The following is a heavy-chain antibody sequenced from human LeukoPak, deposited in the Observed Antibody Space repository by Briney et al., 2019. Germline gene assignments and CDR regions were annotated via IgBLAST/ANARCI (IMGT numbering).Heavy chain of an antibody. Sequence: SETLSLTCAVYGGSFSGYYWSWIRQPPGKGLEWIGEINHSGSTNYNPSLKSRVTISVNRSKNQFSLKLSSVTAADTAVYYCAREGDWNLLNYWGQGTLVTVSS. J-gene: IGHJ4*02. V-gene: IGHV4-34*01. CDR2: INHSGST. CDR3: AREGDWNLLNY. CDR1: GGSFSGYY. D-gene: IGHD1-7*01.